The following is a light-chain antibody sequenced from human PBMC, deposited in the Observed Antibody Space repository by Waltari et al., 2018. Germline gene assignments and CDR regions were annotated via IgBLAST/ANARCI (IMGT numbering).Light chain of an antibody. J-gene: IGLJ3*02. CDR1: PGPVTVSPW. Sequence: QAVVHQAPSVTVSPGGTVTLTCGSIPGPVTVSPWPYWFQQKAGQAPRTLIYDTNIRHSWTPSRFSGSLLGGKAALTLSGAQPEDEADYYCLLTFKGPRVFGGGTKVTVL. CDR3: LLTFKGPRV. V-gene: IGLV7-46*01. CDR2: DTN.